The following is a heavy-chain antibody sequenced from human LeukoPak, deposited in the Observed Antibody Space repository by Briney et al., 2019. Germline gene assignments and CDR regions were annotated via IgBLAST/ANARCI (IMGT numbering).Heavy chain of an antibody. V-gene: IGHV3-20*04. CDR3: ARNRVVYYDSSGYPPYFDY. Sequence: RPGGSLRLSCAASGFTFDDYGMSWVRQAPGKGLEWVSGINWNGGSTGYADSVKGRFTISRDNAKNSLYLQMNSLRAEDTALYYCARNRVVYYDSSGYPPYFDYWGQGTLVTVSS. CDR1: GFTFDDYG. J-gene: IGHJ4*02. D-gene: IGHD3-22*01. CDR2: INWNGGST.